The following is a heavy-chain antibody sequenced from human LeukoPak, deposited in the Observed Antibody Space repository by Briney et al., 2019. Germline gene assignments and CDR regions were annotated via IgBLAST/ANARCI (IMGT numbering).Heavy chain of an antibody. J-gene: IGHJ4*02. D-gene: IGHD3-22*01. V-gene: IGHV3-23*01. Sequence: GGSLRLSCAVSGITLSNYGMSWVRQAPGKGLEWVAGISDRGGSTNYADSVKGRFTISRDNPKNTLYLQMNSLRAEDTAVYFCAKRGVVIRVILVGFHKEAYYFDSWGQGALVTVSS. CDR1: GITLSNYG. CDR3: AKRGVVIRVILVGFHKEAYYFDS. CDR2: ISDRGGST.